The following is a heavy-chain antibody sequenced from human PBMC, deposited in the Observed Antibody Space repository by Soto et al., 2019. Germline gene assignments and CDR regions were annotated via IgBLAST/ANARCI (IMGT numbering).Heavy chain of an antibody. CDR2: IYYSGST. Sequence: QVQLQESGPGLVKPSETLSLTCTVSGGSISSYYWSWIRQPPGKGLEWIGYIYYSGSTNYNPSLKSRVTISVDTSKNQFSLKLSSVTAADTAVYYCARGGYDFWSGYYQVLYFGYWGQGTLVTVSS. CDR1: GGSISSYY. J-gene: IGHJ4*02. CDR3: ARGGYDFWSGYYQVLYFGY. D-gene: IGHD3-3*01. V-gene: IGHV4-59*01.